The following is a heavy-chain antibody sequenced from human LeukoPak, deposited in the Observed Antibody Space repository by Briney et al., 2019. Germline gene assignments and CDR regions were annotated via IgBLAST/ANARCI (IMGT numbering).Heavy chain of an antibody. CDR2: MNSIKGT. Sequence: AETLFLTCTVSGGSVNSDTYFWAWIRQPPGKGLEWITNMNSIKGTSYNPSLESRVTISVDPSRNQFSLKLTSVTAADTAIYYCASGRYSGSYFRFDYWGQGNLVSVSS. CDR3: ASGRYSGSYFRFDY. CDR1: GGSVNSDTYF. D-gene: IGHD1-26*01. J-gene: IGHJ4*02. V-gene: IGHV4-39*07.